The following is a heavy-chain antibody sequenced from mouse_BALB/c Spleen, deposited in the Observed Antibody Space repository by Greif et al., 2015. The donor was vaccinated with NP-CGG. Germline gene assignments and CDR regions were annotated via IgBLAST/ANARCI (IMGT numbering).Heavy chain of an antibody. CDR1: GFNIKDTY. Sequence: EVQLQQSGAELVKPGASVKLSCTASGFNIKDTYMHWVKQRPEQGLEWIGRIDPANGNTKYDPKFQGKATVTADTSSNTAYLQLSSLTSGDTAVYYCARYYRYPYYAMDYWGQGTSVTVSS. V-gene: IGHV14-3*02. CDR2: IDPANGNT. CDR3: ARYYRYPYYAMDY. D-gene: IGHD2-14*01. J-gene: IGHJ4*01.